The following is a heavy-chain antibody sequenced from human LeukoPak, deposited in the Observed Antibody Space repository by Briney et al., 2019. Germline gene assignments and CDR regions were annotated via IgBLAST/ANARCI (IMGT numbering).Heavy chain of an antibody. CDR3: ARLEPHAGSGRGWFDP. J-gene: IGHJ5*02. V-gene: IGHV4-4*07. CDR2: IYSSGST. D-gene: IGHD1-1*01. Sequence: SETLSLICTVSGGSINSFYWTWIRQPAGKGLEWIGRIYSSGSTNFNPSLKSRVTMSVDTSKNQFSLKLSSVTAADTAVYYCARLEPHAGSGRGWFDPWGQGTLVTVSS. CDR1: GGSINSFY.